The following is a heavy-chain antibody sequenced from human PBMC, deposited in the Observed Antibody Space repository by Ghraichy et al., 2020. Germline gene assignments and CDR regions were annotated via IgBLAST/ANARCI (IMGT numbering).Heavy chain of an antibody. V-gene: IGHV4-39*01. CDR2: IYYSGST. Sequence: SETPSLTCTVSGGSISSSSYYWGWIRQPPGKGLEWIGSIYYSGSTYYNPSLKSRVTISVDTSKNQFSLKLSSVTAADTAVYYCARGIRWSAAGRGYFDLWGRGTLVTVSS. D-gene: IGHD4-23*01. CDR1: GGSISSSSYY. CDR3: ARGIRWSAAGRGYFDL. J-gene: IGHJ2*01.